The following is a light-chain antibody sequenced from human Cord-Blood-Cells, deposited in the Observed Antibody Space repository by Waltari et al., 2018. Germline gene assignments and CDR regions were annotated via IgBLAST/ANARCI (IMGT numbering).Light chain of an antibody. Sequence: QSALTQPASVSGSPAHSITIPCTGTSSDLGSYNLLSWYPQQPGKAPKLMIYAGSRRPSVVAKRCSASKSGKTASLTISALQAEGEADYYGCSSAGSSTVVFGGGPKLTV. CDR2: AGS. CDR1: SSDLGSYNL. J-gene: IGLJ2*01. V-gene: IGLV2-23*01. CDR3: CSSAGSSTVV.